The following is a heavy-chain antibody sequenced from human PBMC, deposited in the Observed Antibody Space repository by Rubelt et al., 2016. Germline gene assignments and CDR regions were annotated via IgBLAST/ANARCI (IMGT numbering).Heavy chain of an antibody. CDR3: ARGDYNDY. V-gene: IGHV1-2*06. Sequence: GLEWMGRINPNSGGTNYAQKFQGRVTMTRDTSISTAYMEPSRLRSDDTAVYYCARGDYNDYWGQGTLVTVSS. CDR2: INPNSGGT. J-gene: IGHJ4*02.